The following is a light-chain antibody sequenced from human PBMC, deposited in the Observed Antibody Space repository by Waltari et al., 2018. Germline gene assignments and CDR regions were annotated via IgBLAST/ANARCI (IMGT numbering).Light chain of an antibody. J-gene: IGLJ2*01. CDR1: NSNIGSNA. Sequence: QSVLTQPPSASGTPGQRVTISCSGSNSNIGSNAVTWYQQLPGTAPKLLLYNNDRGPYGGPGRFSRSKPGTSASLAISGLQSDDEADYYCATWDDNLNGVFGGGTKLTVL. CDR3: ATWDDNLNGV. V-gene: IGLV1-44*01. CDR2: NND.